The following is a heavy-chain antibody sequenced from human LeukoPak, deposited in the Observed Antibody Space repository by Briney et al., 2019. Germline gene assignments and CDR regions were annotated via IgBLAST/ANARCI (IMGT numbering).Heavy chain of an antibody. D-gene: IGHD3-10*01. CDR3: ARGASYGSGSFYY. Sequence: GASVKVSCKASGYTFTSYGISWVRQAPGQGLEWMGWMNPNSGNTGYAQKFQGRVTMTRNTSISTAYMELSSLRSEDTAVYYCARGASYGSGSFYYWGQGTLVTVSS. V-gene: IGHV1-8*02. CDR2: MNPNSGNT. J-gene: IGHJ4*02. CDR1: GYTFTSYG.